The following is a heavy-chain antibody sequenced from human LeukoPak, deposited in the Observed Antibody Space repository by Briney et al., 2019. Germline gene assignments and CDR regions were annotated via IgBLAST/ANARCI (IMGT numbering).Heavy chain of an antibody. CDR3: GRAFPPLRTSSAGDL. J-gene: IGHJ4*02. V-gene: IGHV3-21*01. D-gene: IGHD3-16*01. Sequence: GGSLRLSCSASGFTFSDYDMNWVRQAPGKGLEWVSSISYLSSHVYYGDSVKGRFSISRNNAKNSLYLQMNSLGAEDTAIYYCGRAFPPLRTSSAGDLWGQGILVTVSS. CDR2: ISYLSSHV. CDR1: GFTFSDYD.